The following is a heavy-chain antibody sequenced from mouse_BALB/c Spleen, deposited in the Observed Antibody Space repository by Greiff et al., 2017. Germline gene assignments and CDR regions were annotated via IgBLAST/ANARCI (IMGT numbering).Heavy chain of an antibody. V-gene: IGHV5-17*02. Sequence: EVQLVESGGGLVQPGGSRKLSCAASGFTFSSFGMHWVRQAPEKGLEWVAYISSGSSTIYYADTVKGRFTISRDNPKNTLFLQMTSLRSEDTAMYYCARIDYGSSFAYWGQGTLVTVSA. CDR2: ISSGSSTI. J-gene: IGHJ3*01. D-gene: IGHD1-1*01. CDR3: ARIDYGSSFAY. CDR1: GFTFSSFG.